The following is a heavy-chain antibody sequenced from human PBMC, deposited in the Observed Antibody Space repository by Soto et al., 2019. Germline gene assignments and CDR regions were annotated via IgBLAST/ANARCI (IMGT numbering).Heavy chain of an antibody. CDR2: IYYSGST. CDR3: ARETYGDPLNYFDY. CDR1: GGSVSSGSYY. V-gene: IGHV4-61*01. D-gene: IGHD4-17*01. Sequence: SETLSLTCTVSGGSVSSGSYYWSWIRQPPGKGLEWIGYIYYSGSTNYNPSLKSRVTISVDTSKNQFSLKLSSVTAADTAVYYCARETYGDPLNYFDYWGQGTLVTVSS. J-gene: IGHJ4*02.